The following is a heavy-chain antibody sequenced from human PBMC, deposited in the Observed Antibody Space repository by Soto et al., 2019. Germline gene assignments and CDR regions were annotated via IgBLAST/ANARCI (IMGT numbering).Heavy chain of an antibody. Sequence: SETLSLTCTVSGYSISSGYYWGWIRQPPDKGLEWIGGIYHSGSDYYNPSLKSRVIISVDTSKNQFSLKLSSVTAADTAVYYCAREDSRTFDPWGQGTLVTVSS. CDR2: IYHSGSD. D-gene: IGHD6-13*01. CDR3: AREDSRTFDP. J-gene: IGHJ5*02. V-gene: IGHV4-38-2*02. CDR1: GYSISSGYY.